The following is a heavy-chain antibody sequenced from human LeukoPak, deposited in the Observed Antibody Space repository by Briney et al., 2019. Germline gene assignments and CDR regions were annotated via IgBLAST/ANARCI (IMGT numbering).Heavy chain of an antibody. Sequence: PSETLSLTCAVSGGSISSSNWWSWVRQPPGKGLEWIGEIYHSGSTNYNPSLKSRVTISVDKSKNQFSLKLSSVTAADTAVYYCARDYYDSSGPMAFDIWGQGTMVTVSS. CDR3: ARDYYDSSGPMAFDI. J-gene: IGHJ3*02. CDR2: IYHSGST. CDR1: GGSISSSNW. D-gene: IGHD3-22*01. V-gene: IGHV4-4*02.